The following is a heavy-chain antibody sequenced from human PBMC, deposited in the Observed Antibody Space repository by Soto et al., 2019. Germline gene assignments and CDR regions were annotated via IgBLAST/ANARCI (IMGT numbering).Heavy chain of an antibody. Sequence: ASVKVSCKASGYTFTNFGISWVRQAPGQGLEWMGWISAYNGNTNYAQNFQGRVTMTTDTSTSTAYMELRSLRSADTAVYYCARVREGAVAGRRAAFDIWGQGTMVTVSS. CDR3: ARVREGAVAGRRAAFDI. V-gene: IGHV1-18*01. CDR1: GYTFTNFG. D-gene: IGHD6-19*01. J-gene: IGHJ3*02. CDR2: ISAYNGNT.